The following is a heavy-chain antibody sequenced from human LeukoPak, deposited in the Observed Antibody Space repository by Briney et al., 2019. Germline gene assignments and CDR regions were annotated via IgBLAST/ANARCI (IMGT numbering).Heavy chain of an antibody. CDR3: ARDKDLGEEALVGGAPFDH. V-gene: IGHV3-48*03. D-gene: IGHD3-16*01. CDR1: GFNFRKYE. Sequence: PGRSLKLTCVGSGFNFRKYEVNWVRQAPGKGLEWLSSISSSGIGSSGSGIYYADSVKGRFTVSRDDDKNSLYLQMSSLRADDTAVYFCARDKDLGEEALVGGAPFDHWGEGTLVTVSS. J-gene: IGHJ4*02. CDR2: ISSSGIGSSGSGI.